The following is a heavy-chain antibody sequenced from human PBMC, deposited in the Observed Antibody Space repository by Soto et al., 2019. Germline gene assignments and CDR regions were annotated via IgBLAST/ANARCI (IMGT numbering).Heavy chain of an antibody. CDR1: GFTFGTTD. D-gene: IGHD3-10*01. Sequence: QLLQSGVGLVQPGGSLTLSCAASGFTFGTTDMSWVRQAPGEGLEWVSTIDGSGGITYYADSVKGRFTISRDNPRNTVYLQMNSLRGDATALYYCVKNSGWFKTWGQGALVTVSS. J-gene: IGHJ5*02. CDR2: IDGSGGIT. V-gene: IGHV3-23*01. CDR3: VKNSGWFKT.